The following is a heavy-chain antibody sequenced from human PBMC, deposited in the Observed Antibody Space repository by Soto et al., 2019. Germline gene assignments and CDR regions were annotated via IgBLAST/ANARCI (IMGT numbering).Heavy chain of an antibody. CDR3: ARGPLLRYFDWYHDY. D-gene: IGHD3-9*01. V-gene: IGHV1-18*01. CDR2: ISAYNGNT. CDR1: GYTFTSYG. J-gene: IGHJ4*02. Sequence: ASVKVSCKASGYTFTSYGISWLRQAPGQGLEWMGWISAYNGNTNYAQKLQGRVTMTTDTSTSTAYMELRSLRSDDTAVYYCARGPLLRYFDWYHDYWGQGTLVTVS.